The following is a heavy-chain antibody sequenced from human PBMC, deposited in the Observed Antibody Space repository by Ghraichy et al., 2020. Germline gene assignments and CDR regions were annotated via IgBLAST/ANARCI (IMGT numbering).Heavy chain of an antibody. V-gene: IGHV3-23*01. CDR2: ISGSGDDT. J-gene: IGHJ4*02. CDR1: GFTFSSYA. D-gene: IGHD7-27*01. Sequence: GGSLRLSCAASGFTFSSYAMNWVRQAPGKGLEWVSTISGSGDDTYYADSVKGRFTISRDNSKDTLYLQMNSLRDEDTAVHFCVKGGWGTVLDFWGQGTLVTVSP. CDR3: VKGGWGTVLDF.